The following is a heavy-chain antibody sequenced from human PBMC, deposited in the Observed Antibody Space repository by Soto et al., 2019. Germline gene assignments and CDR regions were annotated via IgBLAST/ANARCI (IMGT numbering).Heavy chain of an antibody. CDR2: ISSSSSYI. CDR3: ARDEVTAAGTFDY. V-gene: IGHV3-21*01. CDR1: GFTFSSYS. J-gene: IGHJ4*02. D-gene: IGHD6-13*01. Sequence: GGSLRLSCAASGFTFSSYSMNWVRQAPGKGLEWVSSISSSSSYIYYADSVKGRFTISRDNAKNSLYLQMNSLRAEDTAVYYCARDEVTAAGTFDYWGQGTLVTVSS.